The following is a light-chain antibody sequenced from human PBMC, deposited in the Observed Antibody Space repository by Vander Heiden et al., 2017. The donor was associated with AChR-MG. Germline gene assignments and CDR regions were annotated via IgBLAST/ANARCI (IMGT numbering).Light chain of an antibody. CDR2: DAS. V-gene: IGKV3-11*01. CDR1: QSVSRY. Sequence: VLPQSPAPLSFSPGDRATLSCRASQSVSRYLAWYQQKPGQAPRLLIYDASNRATGIPARFSGSGSGTDFTLTISSLEPEDFAVYYCQQRSNWPPGITFGPGTKVDIK. CDR3: QQRSNWPPGIT. J-gene: IGKJ3*01.